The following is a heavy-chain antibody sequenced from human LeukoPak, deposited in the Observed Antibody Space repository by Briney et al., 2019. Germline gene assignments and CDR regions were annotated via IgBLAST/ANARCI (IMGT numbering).Heavy chain of an antibody. J-gene: IGHJ4*02. V-gene: IGHV3-11*04. CDR1: GLTFSDYW. Sequence: GGSLRLSCAGSGLTFSDYWMSWVRQAPGKGLEWVAYITTSGTNEYYADSVKGRFTISRDNAKNSLYLQMNSLRAEDTAVYYCARDRGAYYDSSGTIWGQGTLVTVSS. D-gene: IGHD3-22*01. CDR2: ITTSGTNE. CDR3: ARDRGAYYDSSGTI.